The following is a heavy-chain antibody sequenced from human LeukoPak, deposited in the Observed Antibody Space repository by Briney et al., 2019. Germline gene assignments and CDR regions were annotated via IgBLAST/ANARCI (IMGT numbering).Heavy chain of an antibody. J-gene: IGHJ5*02. CDR1: GFTFSSYW. CDR2: IKQDGSEK. CDR3: AKDSDGGYSYGSWFDP. D-gene: IGHD5-18*01. V-gene: IGHV3-7*03. Sequence: GGSLRLSCAASGFTFSSYWMSWVRQAPGKGLEWEANIKQDGSEKYYVDSVKGRFTISRDNAKNSLYLQMNSLRAEDTALYYCAKDSDGGYSYGSWFDPWGQGTLVTVSS.